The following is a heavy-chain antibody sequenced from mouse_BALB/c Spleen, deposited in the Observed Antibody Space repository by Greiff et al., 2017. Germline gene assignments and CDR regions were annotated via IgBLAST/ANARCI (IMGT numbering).Heavy chain of an antibody. CDR3: ARKVGRGYFDV. Sequence: QVHVKQSGPGLVQPSQSLSITCTVSGFSLTSYGVHWVRQSPGKGLEWLGVIWSGGSTDYNAAFISRLSISKDNSKSQVFFKMNSLQANDTAIYYCARKVGRGYFDVWGAGTTVTVSS. V-gene: IGHV2-2*02. CDR1: GFSLTSYG. J-gene: IGHJ1*01. CDR2: IWSGGST. D-gene: IGHD4-1*01.